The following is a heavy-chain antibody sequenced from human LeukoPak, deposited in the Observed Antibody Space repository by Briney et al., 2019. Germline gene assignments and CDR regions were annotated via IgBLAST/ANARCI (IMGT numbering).Heavy chain of an antibody. Sequence: GGSLRLSCAASGFTFNNHGVHWVRQAPGKGLEWVSTITGGTDRKYYADSAKGRFTISRDNSKNTVYLQMNSLRAEDTAVYYCAKDYFASGTYGYCDCWGQGTLVTVSS. CDR3: AKDYFASGTYGYCDC. D-gene: IGHD3-10*01. V-gene: IGHV3-23*01. J-gene: IGHJ4*02. CDR1: GFTFNNHG. CDR2: ITGGTDRK.